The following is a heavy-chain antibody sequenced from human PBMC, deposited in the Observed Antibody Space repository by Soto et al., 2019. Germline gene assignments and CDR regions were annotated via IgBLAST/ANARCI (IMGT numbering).Heavy chain of an antibody. Sequence: EVQLVESGGGLVRPGGSLRLSCAASGFTFSSYWMHWVRQAPGKGLVWVSRMNEDGGTTDYADSVKGRFTISRDNAKNTLYLQMNRLRVEDTAGYYCASDLSGRADVWGQGTTVTVSS. J-gene: IGHJ6*02. CDR3: ASDLSGRADV. V-gene: IGHV3-74*02. CDR2: MNEDGGTT. D-gene: IGHD3-10*01. CDR1: GFTFSSYW.